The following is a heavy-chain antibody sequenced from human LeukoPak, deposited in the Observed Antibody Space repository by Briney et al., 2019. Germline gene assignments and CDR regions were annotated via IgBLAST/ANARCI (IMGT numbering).Heavy chain of an antibody. Sequence: GGSLRLSCAASGFTFTSHWMSWARQAPGKGLEWVANIREDGGESYYVDSVKGRFTISRDNAKNSLYLQMNTLRAEDTAVYYCARGDGWFDPWGQGTLVTVSS. CDR1: GFTFTSHW. CDR3: ARGDGWFDP. V-gene: IGHV3-7*01. J-gene: IGHJ5*02. CDR2: IREDGGES.